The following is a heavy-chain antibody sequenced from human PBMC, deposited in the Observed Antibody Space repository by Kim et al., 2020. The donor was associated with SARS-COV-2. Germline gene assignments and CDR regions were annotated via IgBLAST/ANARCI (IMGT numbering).Heavy chain of an antibody. V-gene: IGHV4-59*08. CDR1: GASMTSYY. D-gene: IGHD3-9*01. CDR2: IYYLGNT. J-gene: IGHJ5*02. CDR3: ARHPVASFET. Sequence: SETLSLTCTVSGASMTSYYWSWIRQSQEKGLEWLGYIYYLGNTTYNPALRSRVSMSIETSKNQFSLKLTSVTAADRAVYYCARHPVASFETWGQGVLVTVSS.